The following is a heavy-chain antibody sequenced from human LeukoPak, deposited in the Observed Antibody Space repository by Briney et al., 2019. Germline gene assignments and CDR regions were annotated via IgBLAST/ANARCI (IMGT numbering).Heavy chain of an antibody. CDR2: IYYSGST. CDR3: ARGCSAGTPHNWFDP. D-gene: IGHD6-13*01. Sequence: PSETLSLTCTVSGGSISGYYWSWIRQPPGKGLEWIGYIYYSGSTNYNPSLKSRVTISVDTSRNQFSLKLSSVTAADTAVYYCARGCSAGTPHNWFDPWGQGTLVTVSS. CDR1: GGSISGYY. J-gene: IGHJ5*02. V-gene: IGHV4-59*01.